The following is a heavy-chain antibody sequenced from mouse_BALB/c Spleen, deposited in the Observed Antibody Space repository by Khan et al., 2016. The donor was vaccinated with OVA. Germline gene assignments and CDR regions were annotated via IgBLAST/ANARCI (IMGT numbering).Heavy chain of an antibody. Sequence: VQLQQSGAELARPGTSMKMSCKASGYTFTSYTIHWIKQRPGQGLEWIGYINPSNGYTNYNQKLKNKATLTAENSSTTAYMQMSSLTSDDSAAYNLLRYGAYYMNDGWFSYGGQGTLVTVSA. D-gene: IGHD2-14*01. CDR2: INPSNGYT. CDR1: GYTFTSYT. J-gene: IGHJ3*01. CDR3: LRYGAYYMNDGWFSY. V-gene: IGHV1-4*01.